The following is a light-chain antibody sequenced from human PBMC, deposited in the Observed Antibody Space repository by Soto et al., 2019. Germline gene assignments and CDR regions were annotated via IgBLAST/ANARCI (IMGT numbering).Light chain of an antibody. CDR3: QPYNNWPLT. Sequence: EVVMTQSPATLSVSPGEGVTLSCRARQGIVDTLAWYQHKPGQTPRLLIYDTSTRATGVPARFSGSTSRPEFTLAITSLPSEDFAIYYCQPYNNWPLTFGGGTKVDIK. J-gene: IGKJ4*01. CDR2: DTS. CDR1: QGIVDT. V-gene: IGKV3-15*01.